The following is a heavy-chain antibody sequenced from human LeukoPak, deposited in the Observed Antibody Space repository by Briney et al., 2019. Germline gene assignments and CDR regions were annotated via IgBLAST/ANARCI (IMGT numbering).Heavy chain of an antibody. J-gene: IGHJ4*02. CDR2: ISSSSSTI. CDR1: GFTFSSYS. D-gene: IGHD1-26*01. V-gene: IGHV3-48*01. CDR3: ARDYAGGSYYPFDY. Sequence: PGGSLRLSCAASGFTFSSYSMNWVRQAPGKGLEWVSYISSSSSTIYYADSVKGRFTISRDNAKNSLYLQMNSLRAEGTAVYYCARDYAGGSYYPFDYWGQGTLVTVSS.